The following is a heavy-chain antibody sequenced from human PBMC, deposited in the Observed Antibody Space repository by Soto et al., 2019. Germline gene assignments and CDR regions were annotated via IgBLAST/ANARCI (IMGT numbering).Heavy chain of an antibody. CDR1: GYTFTSYG. CDR2: ISAYNGNT. CDR3: ARDQDYYDSSGYFYYYYGMDV. D-gene: IGHD3-22*01. Sequence: SVKVSCKASGYTFTSYGISWVRQAPGQGLEWMGWISAYNGNTNYAQKLQGRVTMTTDTSTSTAYMELRSLRSDDTAVYYCARDQDYYDSSGYFYYYYGMDVWGQGTTVTVS. V-gene: IGHV1-18*01. J-gene: IGHJ6*02.